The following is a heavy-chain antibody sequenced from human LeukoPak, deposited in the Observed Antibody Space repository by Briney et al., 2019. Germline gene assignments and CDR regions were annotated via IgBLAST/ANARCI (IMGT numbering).Heavy chain of an antibody. J-gene: IGHJ6*03. Sequence: PSQTLSLTCTVSGGSISSGSYYWSWLRQPAGKGLEWIGRIYTSGSTNYNPSLKSRVTISVDTSKNQFSLKLSSVTAADTAVYYCARISRGVVVVPAAMRSYYYYMDVWGKGTTVTISS. CDR3: ARISRGVVVVPAAMRSYYYYMDV. CDR2: IYTSGST. CDR1: GGSISSGSYY. V-gene: IGHV4-61*02. D-gene: IGHD2-2*01.